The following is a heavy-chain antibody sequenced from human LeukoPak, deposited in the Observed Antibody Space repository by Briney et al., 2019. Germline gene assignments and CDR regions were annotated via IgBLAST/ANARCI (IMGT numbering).Heavy chain of an antibody. CDR3: ARDIGGVIGY. CDR1: GGSISSSSYY. D-gene: IGHD3-10*01. Sequence: PSETLSLTCTVSGGSISSSSYYWGWIRQPPGKGLEWIGSIYYSGSTYYNPSLKSRVTISVDTSKNQFSLKLSSVTAADTAVYYCARDIGGVIGYWGQGTLVTVSS. CDR2: IYYSGST. V-gene: IGHV4-39*07. J-gene: IGHJ4*02.